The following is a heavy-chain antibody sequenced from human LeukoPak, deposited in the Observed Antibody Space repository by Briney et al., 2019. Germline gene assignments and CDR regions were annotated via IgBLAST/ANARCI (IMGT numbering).Heavy chain of an antibody. J-gene: IGHJ6*03. Sequence: GASVKVSCKASGYTFTSYYMHWVRQAPEQGLEWMGIINPSGGSTSYAQKFQGRVTMTRDTSTSTVYMELSSLRSEDTAVYYCARDGRYCSSTSCPYYYYYYMDVWGKGTTVTISS. V-gene: IGHV1-46*01. CDR2: INPSGGST. D-gene: IGHD2-2*01. CDR3: ARDGRYCSSTSCPYYYYYYMDV. CDR1: GYTFTSYY.